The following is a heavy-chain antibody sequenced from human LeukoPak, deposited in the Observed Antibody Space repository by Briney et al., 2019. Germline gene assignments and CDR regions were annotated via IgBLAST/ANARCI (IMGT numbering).Heavy chain of an antibody. J-gene: IGHJ6*02. CDR3: ARDRPGGYYFGPSTTYYYYGMDV. D-gene: IGHD3-3*01. Sequence: ASVKVSCKASGYTFINFAMNWVRQVPGQGLEWMGWNDTNTGIPTYAQGFTGRFVFSLDTSVSTVYLQITSLQAEDAAVYYCARDRPGGYYFGPSTTYYYYGMDVWGQGTTVTVSS. CDR2: NDTNTGIP. CDR1: GYTFINFA. V-gene: IGHV7-4-1*02.